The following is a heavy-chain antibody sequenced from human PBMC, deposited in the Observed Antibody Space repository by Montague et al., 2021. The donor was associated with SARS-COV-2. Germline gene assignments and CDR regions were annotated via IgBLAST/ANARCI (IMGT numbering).Heavy chain of an antibody. V-gene: IGHV4-39*07. CDR3: AVGKDYSSGFDFDY. CDR2: ISYSGNS. Sequence: SETLSLTCFVSGVSVNTFPYAWIWVRPPPGLELVCFVSISYSGNSYYNPSLQSPVSLSLDTSKNPFSLRLISLTAAATADYACAVGKDYSSGFDFDYWGLGTPVTVSS. CDR1: GVSVNTFPYA. D-gene: IGHD6-19*01. J-gene: IGHJ4*02.